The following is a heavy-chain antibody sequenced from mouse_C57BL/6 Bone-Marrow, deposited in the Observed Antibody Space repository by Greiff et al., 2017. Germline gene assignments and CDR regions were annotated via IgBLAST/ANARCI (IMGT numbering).Heavy chain of an antibody. CDR2: IYPGSGNT. Sequence: QVQLQQSGAELVRPGASVKLSCKASGYTFTDYYINWVKQRPGQGLEWIARIYPGSGNTYYNEKFKGKATLTAEKSSSTASMQLSSLTSEDSAVYFCARNPYCYGKAMDYWGQGTSGTVSS. J-gene: IGHJ4*01. CDR1: GYTFTDYY. D-gene: IGHD1-1*01. CDR3: ARNPYCYGKAMDY. V-gene: IGHV1-76*01.